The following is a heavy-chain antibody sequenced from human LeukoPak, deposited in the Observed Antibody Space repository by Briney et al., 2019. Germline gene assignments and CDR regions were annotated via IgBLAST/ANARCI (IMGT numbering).Heavy chain of an antibody. CDR3: ATSRGASSGYSLENWFDP. J-gene: IGHJ5*02. CDR1: GGSISSYY. Sequence: PSETLSLTCTVSGGSISSYYWSWIRQPPGKGLEWIGYIYYSESTNYNPSLKSRVTISVDTSKNQFSLKLSSVTAADTAVYYCATSRGASSGYSLENWFDPWGQGTLVTVSS. V-gene: IGHV4-59*08. CDR2: IYYSEST. D-gene: IGHD3-22*01.